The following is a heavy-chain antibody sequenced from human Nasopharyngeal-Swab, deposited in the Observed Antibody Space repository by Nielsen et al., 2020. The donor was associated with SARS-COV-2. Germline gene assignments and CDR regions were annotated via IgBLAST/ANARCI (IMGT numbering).Heavy chain of an antibody. D-gene: IGHD3-10*01. Sequence: ASVKVSCKASGYTFTSYYMHWVRQAPGQGLEWMGIINPSGGSTSYEQKFQGRVTMTRDTSTSTVYMELSSLRSEDTAVYYCARDRGYYGSGSNYYFDYWGQGTLVTVSS. V-gene: IGHV1-46*01. CDR2: INPSGGST. CDR3: ARDRGYYGSGSNYYFDY. CDR1: GYTFTSYY. J-gene: IGHJ4*02.